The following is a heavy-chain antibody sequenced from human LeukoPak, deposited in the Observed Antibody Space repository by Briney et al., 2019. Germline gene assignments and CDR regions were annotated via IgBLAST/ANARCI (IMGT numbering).Heavy chain of an antibody. CDR1: GYTFTGYY. Sequence: ASVKVSCKASGYTFTGYYMHWVRQAPGQGLEWMGWINPNSGGTNYAQKFQGRVTMTRDTSISTAYMELSRLRPDDTAVYYCARARGRDFWSGSNWFDPWGQGTLVTVSS. CDR2: INPNSGGT. J-gene: IGHJ5*02. V-gene: IGHV1-2*02. CDR3: ARARGRDFWSGSNWFDP. D-gene: IGHD3-3*01.